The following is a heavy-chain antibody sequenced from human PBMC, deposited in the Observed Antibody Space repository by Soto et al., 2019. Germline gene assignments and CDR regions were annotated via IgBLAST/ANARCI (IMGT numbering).Heavy chain of an antibody. CDR3: AKGTTAMTYFDY. CDR2: ITYDGSNK. V-gene: IGHV3-30*18. J-gene: IGHJ4*02. CDR1: GFTFSSYG. Sequence: QVQLVESGGGVVQPGRSLRLACAASGFTFSSYGMHWVRQAPGKGLERVAVITYDGSNKYYADSVKGRFTISRDNSKTTVYLQMNSLRAEDTAVYYCAKGTTAMTYFDYWGQGTLVTVSS. D-gene: IGHD5-18*01.